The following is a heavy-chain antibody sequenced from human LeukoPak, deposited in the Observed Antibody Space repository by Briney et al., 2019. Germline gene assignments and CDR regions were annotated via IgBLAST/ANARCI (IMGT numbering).Heavy chain of an antibody. V-gene: IGHV4-39*07. CDR2: IYYSGIT. J-gene: IGHJ4*02. Sequence: SETLSLTCTVSGGSISSSSHYWGWIRQPPGKGLEWIGSIYYSGITYYNPSLRSRVTISVDTSKSQFSLKLSSVIAADTALYYCVKIKPGGASFDYWGQGTLVTVSS. D-gene: IGHD1-26*01. CDR3: VKIKPGGASFDY. CDR1: GGSISSSSHY.